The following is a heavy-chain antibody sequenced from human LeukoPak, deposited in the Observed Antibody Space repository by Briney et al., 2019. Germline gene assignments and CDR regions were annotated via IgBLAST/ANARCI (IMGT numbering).Heavy chain of an antibody. CDR3: AKDRYGSGSYPNWFDP. Sequence: GGSLRLSCAASEFTFSSSAVSWVRQAPGKGLEWVSDIRGSGGTTYYADSVKGRFTISRDNSKNTLYLQMNSLRAEDTAVYYCAKDRYGSGSYPNWFDPWGQGTLVTVSS. CDR2: IRGSGGTT. J-gene: IGHJ5*02. D-gene: IGHD3-10*01. V-gene: IGHV3-23*01. CDR1: EFTFSSSA.